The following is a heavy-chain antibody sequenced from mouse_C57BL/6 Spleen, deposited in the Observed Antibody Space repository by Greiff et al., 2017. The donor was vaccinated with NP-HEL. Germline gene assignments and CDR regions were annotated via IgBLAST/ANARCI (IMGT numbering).Heavy chain of an antibody. V-gene: IGHV1-80*01. D-gene: IGHD2-3*01. CDR1: GFAFSSSW. J-gene: IGHJ2*01. CDR3: AREGDGSSDY. CDR2: IYPGDGDT. Sequence: VQLQQSGAELVKPGASVKISCKASGFAFSSSWMNWVKQRPGQGLEWIGQIYPGDGDTTYNGKFKGKATLTSDKSSSTAYMQLSSLTSEYSAVYFCAREGDGSSDYWGQGTTLTVSS.